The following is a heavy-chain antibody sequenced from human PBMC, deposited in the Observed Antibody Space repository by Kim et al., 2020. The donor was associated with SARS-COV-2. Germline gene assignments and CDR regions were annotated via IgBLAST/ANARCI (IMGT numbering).Heavy chain of an antibody. CDR1: GGSISSYY. D-gene: IGHD3-10*01. V-gene: IGHV4-59*13. CDR3: ARGPLYGSGGYYIMRYYYYGMDV. Sequence: SETLSLTCTVSGGSISSYYWSWIRQPPGKGLEWIGYIYYSGSTNYNPSLKSRVTISVDTSKNQFSLKLSSVTAADTAVYYCARGPLYGSGGYYIMRYYYYGMDVWGQGATVTVSS. CDR2: IYYSGST. J-gene: IGHJ6*02.